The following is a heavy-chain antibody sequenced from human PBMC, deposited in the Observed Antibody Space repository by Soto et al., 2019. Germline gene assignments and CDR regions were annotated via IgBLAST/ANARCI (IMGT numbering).Heavy chain of an antibody. D-gene: IGHD2-15*01. CDR2: INPSGGST. CDR1: GYTFTSYY. CDR3: ARDYVDCSGGSCYSDYYYYGMDV. V-gene: IGHV1-46*01. J-gene: IGHJ6*02. Sequence: ASVKVSCKASGYTFTSYYMHWVRQAPGQGLEWMGIINPSGGSTSYAQKFQGRVTMTRDTSTSTVYMELSSLRSEDTAVYYCARDYVDCSGGSCYSDYYYYGMDVWGQGTTVTAP.